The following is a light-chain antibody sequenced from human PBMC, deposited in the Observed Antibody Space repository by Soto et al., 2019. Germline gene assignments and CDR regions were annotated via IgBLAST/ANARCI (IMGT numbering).Light chain of an antibody. Sequence: DIVVTQSPDSLAVSLGERATINCKSSQSVLNSANNLNYLAWFLQKPGQPPKVLFYWASSRESGVPDRFSGSGSGTDFTLIISSMQSVDVRLYYCQQYYCVPRAFGQGTKVEDK. V-gene: IGKV4-1*01. CDR3: QQYYCVPRA. J-gene: IGKJ1*01. CDR1: QSVLNSANNLNY. CDR2: WAS.